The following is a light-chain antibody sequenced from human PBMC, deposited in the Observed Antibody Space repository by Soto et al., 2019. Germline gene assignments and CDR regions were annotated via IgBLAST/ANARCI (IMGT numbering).Light chain of an antibody. CDR1: QSVSSSY. J-gene: IGKJ1*01. V-gene: IGKV3-20*01. Sequence: EIVLTQSPGTLSLSPGERATPSCRASQSVSSSYLAWNQQKPGQAPRLLIYGASSRATGIPDRFSGSGSGTDFTLTISRLEPEDFAVYYCQQYGSSRTFGQGTKVEIK. CDR2: GAS. CDR3: QQYGSSRT.